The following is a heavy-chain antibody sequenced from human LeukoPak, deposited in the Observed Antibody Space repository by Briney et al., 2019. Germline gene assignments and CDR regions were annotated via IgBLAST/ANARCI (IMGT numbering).Heavy chain of an antibody. CDR2: IYHSGST. V-gene: IGHV4-38-2*02. D-gene: IGHD1-1*01. CDR1: GYSISSGYY. CDR3: ARGYRYMDV. J-gene: IGHJ6*03. Sequence: SETLSLTCTVSGYSISSGYYWGWIRQPPGKGLEWIGSIYHSGSTYYNPSLKSRVTISVDTSKNQFSLKLSSVTAADTAVYYCARGYRYMDVWGKGTTVTVSS.